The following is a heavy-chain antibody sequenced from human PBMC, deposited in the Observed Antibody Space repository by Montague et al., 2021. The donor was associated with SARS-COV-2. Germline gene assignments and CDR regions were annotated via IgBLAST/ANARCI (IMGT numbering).Heavy chain of an antibody. CDR1: GFSLSTSGMC. J-gene: IGHJ4*02. CDR2: NDWDDDK. D-gene: IGHD3-9*01. CDR3: ARSHYDILTGYYTVFDY. V-gene: IGHV2-70*01. Sequence: VKPTQTLTLTCTFSGFSLSTSGMCVSWIRQPPGKALEWLALNDWDDDKYYSTSLKTRLTISKDTSKNQVVLTMTNMDPVDTATYYCARSHYDILTGYYTVFDYWGQGTLVTVSS.